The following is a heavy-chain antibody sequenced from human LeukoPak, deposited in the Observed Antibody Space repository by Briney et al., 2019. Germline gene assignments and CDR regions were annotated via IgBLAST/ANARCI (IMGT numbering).Heavy chain of an antibody. Sequence: GGSLRLSCAASGFTFSSYWMHWVRQAPGRGLVWVSRINSDKSSTRYADSVKGRFTISRDNAKNTLYLQMNSLRAEDTAVYYCARDPLYYYDSSGYYADYWGQGTLVTVSS. CDR2: INSDKSST. J-gene: IGHJ4*02. D-gene: IGHD3-22*01. CDR3: ARDPLYYYDSSGYYADY. V-gene: IGHV3-74*01. CDR1: GFTFSSYW.